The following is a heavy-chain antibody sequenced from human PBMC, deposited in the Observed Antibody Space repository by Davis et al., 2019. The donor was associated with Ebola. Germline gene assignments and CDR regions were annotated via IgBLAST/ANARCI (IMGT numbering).Heavy chain of an antibody. D-gene: IGHD3-10*01. CDR3: ARGEYYYGSGSIRFDP. Sequence: GSLRLSCTVSGGSISSYYWSWIRQPPGKGLEWIGYIYYSGSTNYNPSLKSRVTISVDTSKNQFSLKLSSVTAADTAVYYCARGEYYYGSGSIRFDPWGQGTLVTVSS. V-gene: IGHV4-59*01. J-gene: IGHJ5*02. CDR1: GGSISSYY. CDR2: IYYSGST.